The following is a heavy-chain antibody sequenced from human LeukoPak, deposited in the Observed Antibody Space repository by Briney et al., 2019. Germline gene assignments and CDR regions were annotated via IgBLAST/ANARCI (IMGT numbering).Heavy chain of an antibody. D-gene: IGHD3-10*01. CDR3: AKDTMVRGLVDN. Sequence: GGSLRLSCAASGFTFSTYAMSWVRQAPGEGLEWVSSISGSGDATYYADSVKGRFTFSRDNSKNTLYLQMNSLRVEDTAIYYCAKDTMVRGLVDNWGQGTLVTVSS. CDR2: ISGSGDAT. CDR1: GFTFSTYA. J-gene: IGHJ4*02. V-gene: IGHV3-23*01.